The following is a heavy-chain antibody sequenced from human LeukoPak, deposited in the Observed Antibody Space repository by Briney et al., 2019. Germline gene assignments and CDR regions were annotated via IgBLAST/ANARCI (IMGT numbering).Heavy chain of an antibody. V-gene: IGHV3-49*04. J-gene: IGHJ6*02. CDR3: ARGPIQLWLHNGMDV. CDR2: IRSIGYGETT. CDR1: GFTFGDHA. Sequence: PGRSLGLSCITSGFTFGDHAMTWVRQPPGKGLEWVGFIRSIGYGETTEYAPSVKGRFTISRDNSNSIAYLQVNSLNTEDTGIYYCARGPIQLWLHNGMDVWGPGTTVIVSS. D-gene: IGHD1-1*01.